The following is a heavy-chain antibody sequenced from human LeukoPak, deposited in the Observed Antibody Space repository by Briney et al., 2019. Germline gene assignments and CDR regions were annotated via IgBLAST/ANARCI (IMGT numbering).Heavy chain of an antibody. CDR2: INQSGST. CDR3: ARGRGSTSWPN. D-gene: IGHD6-13*01. V-gene: IGHV4-61*01. J-gene: IGHJ4*02. Sequence: PSETLSLTCTVSGGSVSSGSYYWSWIRQPPGKGLEWIGEINQSGSTNYNPSLKSRVTISVDTSKNQFSLSMNSVNAADTAVYYCARGRGSTSWPNWGQGTLVTVSS. CDR1: GGSVSSGSYY.